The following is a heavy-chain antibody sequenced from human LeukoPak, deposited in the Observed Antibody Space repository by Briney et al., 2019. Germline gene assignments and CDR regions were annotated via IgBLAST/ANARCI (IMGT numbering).Heavy chain of an antibody. J-gene: IGHJ4*02. D-gene: IGHD3-22*01. Sequence: GGSLRLSCAVSGFTVSSNEMSWVRQAPGKGLEWVSSISGGSTYYADSRKGRFTISRDNSKNTLYLQMNSLRAEDTAVYYCAKEDYDSSGIFDYWGQGTLVTVSS. V-gene: IGHV3-38-3*01. CDR3: AKEDYDSSGIFDY. CDR1: GFTVSSNE. CDR2: ISGGST.